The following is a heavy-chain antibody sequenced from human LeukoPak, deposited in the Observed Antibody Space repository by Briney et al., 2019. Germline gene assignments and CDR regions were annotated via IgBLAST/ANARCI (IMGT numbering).Heavy chain of an antibody. V-gene: IGHV4-34*01. CDR1: GGSFSGYY. J-gene: IGHJ5*02. Sequence: SETLSLTCAVYGGSFSGYYWTWIRQPPGKGLEWIGEINHSGSTYYNPSLKSRVTISVDTSENQFSLKLSSVTAADTAVYYCARGEPGITMVRNQPWGQGTLVTVSS. CDR3: ARGEPGITMVRNQP. D-gene: IGHD3-10*01. CDR2: INHSGST.